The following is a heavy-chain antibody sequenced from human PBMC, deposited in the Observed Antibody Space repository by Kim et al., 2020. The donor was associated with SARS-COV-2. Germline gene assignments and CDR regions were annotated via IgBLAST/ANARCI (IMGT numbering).Heavy chain of an antibody. V-gene: IGHV4-31*03. CDR1: GCSIRSGGDY. J-gene: IGHJ5*02. Sequence: SETLSLTCTVSGCSIRSGGDYRSLIRQHPGKGLEWLGYIYYSGSTYYNPSVKSRVTISVDTSKNPFSLKLSSVTAADTAVYYCARSNFSWFDPWCQGTLVTVSS. D-gene: IGHD7-27*01. CDR2: IYYSGST. CDR3: ARSNFSWFDP.